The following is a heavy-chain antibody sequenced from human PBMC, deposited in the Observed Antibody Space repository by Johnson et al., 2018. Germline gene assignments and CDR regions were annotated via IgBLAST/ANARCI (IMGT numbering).Heavy chain of an antibody. CDR2: ISDSGYNT. CDR3: AMSGFDTGGPGNY. V-gene: IGHV3-23*04. CDR1: GFSFSTNA. Sequence: VQLVESGGALVQXGGSXRLXCVASGFSFSTNAMTWVRQAQGKGLEWVSGISDSGYNTYYADSVKGRFSISRDNSKSTLYLQLAGLRADETAGYYCAMSGFDTGGPGNYWGRGTLVTVSS. D-gene: IGHD2-8*02. J-gene: IGHJ4*02.